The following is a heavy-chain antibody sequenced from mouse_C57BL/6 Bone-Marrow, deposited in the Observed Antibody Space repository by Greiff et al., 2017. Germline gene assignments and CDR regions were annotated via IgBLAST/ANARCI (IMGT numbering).Heavy chain of an antibody. Sequence: QVQLQQPGAELVRPGTSVKLSCKASGYTFTSYWMHWVKQRPGQGLEWIGVIDPSDSYTNYNQKFKGKATLTVDTSSSTAYMQLSSLTSEDSAVYYCARGLYYSNFYYAMDYWGQGTSVTVSS. J-gene: IGHJ4*01. CDR2: IDPSDSYT. CDR1: GYTFTSYW. V-gene: IGHV1-59*01. CDR3: ARGLYYSNFYYAMDY. D-gene: IGHD2-5*01.